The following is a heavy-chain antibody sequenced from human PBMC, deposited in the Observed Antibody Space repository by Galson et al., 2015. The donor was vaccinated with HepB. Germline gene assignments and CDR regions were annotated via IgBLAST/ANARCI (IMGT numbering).Heavy chain of an antibody. CDR1: GFNFSRHW. CDR3: ARESVAAINWFDS. CDR2: ITSDASSA. Sequence: SLRLSCAASGFNFSRHWMYWVRQAPGKGPVWVSRITSDASSAAYADSVKGRFTISRDNVQNTLFLQMNSLRADDTALYYWARESVAAINWFDSWGQGTLVTVSS. D-gene: IGHD6-19*01. V-gene: IGHV3-74*01. J-gene: IGHJ5*01.